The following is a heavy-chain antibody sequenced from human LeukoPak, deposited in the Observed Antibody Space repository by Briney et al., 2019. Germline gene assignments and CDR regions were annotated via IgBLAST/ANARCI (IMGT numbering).Heavy chain of an antibody. CDR2: ISYDGSNK. Sequence: PGRSLRLSCAASGFTFSSYAMHWVRQAPGKGLEWVAVISYDGSNKYYADSVKGRFTISRDNSKNTLYLQMSSLRSEDTAVYYCARVGYSYGYGIDYWGQGTLVTVSS. D-gene: IGHD5-18*01. V-gene: IGHV3-30*04. J-gene: IGHJ4*02. CDR3: ARVGYSYGYGIDY. CDR1: GFTFSSYA.